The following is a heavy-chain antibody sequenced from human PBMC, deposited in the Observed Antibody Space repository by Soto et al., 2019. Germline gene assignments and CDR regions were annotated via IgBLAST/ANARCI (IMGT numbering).Heavy chain of an antibody. D-gene: IGHD4-17*01. J-gene: IGHJ5*01. V-gene: IGHV3-49*03. Sequence: WSLLLSCAGSGFTFGDYALGWFRQAPGKGMEWVGFIRSKTYGGTTEYAASVRGRFTISRDDSKNIAYLQMNSLNTDDTAVYYCTRDAIDYGHCLFVSWG. CDR1: GFTFGDYA. CDR3: TRDAIDYGHCLFVS. CDR2: IRSKTYGGTT.